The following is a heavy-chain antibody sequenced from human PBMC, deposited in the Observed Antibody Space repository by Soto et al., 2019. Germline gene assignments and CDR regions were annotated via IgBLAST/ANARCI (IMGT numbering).Heavy chain of an antibody. CDR1: GGSISSGGYS. CDR2: MYHSGST. J-gene: IGHJ4*02. Sequence: SETLSLTCAVSGGSISSGGYSWSWIRQPPGKGLEWIGYMYHSGSTYYNPSLKSRVTISIDRSKNQFSLKLSSVTAADTAVYYCASVPDHWGQGILVTVS. D-gene: IGHD2-2*01. CDR3: ASVPDH. V-gene: IGHV4-30-2*01.